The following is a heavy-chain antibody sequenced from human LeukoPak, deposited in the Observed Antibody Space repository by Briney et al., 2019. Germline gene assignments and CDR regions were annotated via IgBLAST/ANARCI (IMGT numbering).Heavy chain of an antibody. CDR2: ISAHNGNA. J-gene: IGHJ4*02. CDR3: ARVEDRDYVWGSYRLADY. Sequence: ASVKVSCKASGYTFTSYGISWVRQAPGQGLEWMGWISAHNGNANYAQKFQGRVAMTTDTSTTTAYMELRSLRSDDTALYYCARVEDRDYVWGSYRLADYWGQGTRVTVSS. D-gene: IGHD3-16*02. CDR1: GYTFTSYG. V-gene: IGHV1-18*04.